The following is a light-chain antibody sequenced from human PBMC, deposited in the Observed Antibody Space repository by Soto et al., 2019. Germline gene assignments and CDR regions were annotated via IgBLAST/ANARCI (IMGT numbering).Light chain of an antibody. Sequence: EIVLTQSPATLSLSPGERVTLSCRASQSVSSYLAWYKHRPGQAPRLLMYDTFNRATGVPARFSGSGSGTDFTLTISSLEPEDSAVYYCQHRSNGYTFGQGTKLEIK. CDR3: QHRSNGYT. CDR2: DTF. J-gene: IGKJ2*01. V-gene: IGKV3-11*01. CDR1: QSVSSY.